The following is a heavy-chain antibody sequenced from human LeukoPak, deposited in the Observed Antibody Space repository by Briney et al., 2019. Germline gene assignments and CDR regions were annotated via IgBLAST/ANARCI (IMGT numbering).Heavy chain of an antibody. CDR2: IYYSGST. V-gene: IGHV4-61*05. J-gene: IGHJ4*02. CDR3: ARLNRDGVPTYFDY. D-gene: IGHD5-24*01. CDR1: GGSISSSSYY. Sequence: SETLSLTCTVSGGSISSSSYYWSWIRQPPGKGLEWIGYIYYSGSTNYNPSLKSRVTISVDTSKNQFSLKLSSVSAADTAVYYCARLNRDGVPTYFDYWGQGTLVTVSS.